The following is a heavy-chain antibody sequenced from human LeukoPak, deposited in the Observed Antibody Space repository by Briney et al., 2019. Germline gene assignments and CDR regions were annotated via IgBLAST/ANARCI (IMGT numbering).Heavy chain of an antibody. V-gene: IGHV1-69*05. D-gene: IGHD4-17*01. CDR3: ASGGEDYGDYVIGY. Sequence: SVKLSCNASGGTFSSYAISWVRQAPGQRLEWMGLIIPIFGTANYAQKFQGRVTITTDESTSTASMELSSLSSEDTAVYYCASGGEDYGDYVIGYWGQGTLVTVSS. CDR1: GGTFSSYA. J-gene: IGHJ4*02. CDR2: IIPIFGTA.